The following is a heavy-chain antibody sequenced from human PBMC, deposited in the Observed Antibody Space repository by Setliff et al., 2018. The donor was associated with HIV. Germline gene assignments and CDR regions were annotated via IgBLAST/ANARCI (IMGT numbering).Heavy chain of an antibody. J-gene: IGHJ6*03. CDR1: GGSISSYY. D-gene: IGHD3-16*01. Sequence: SETLSLTCTVSGGSISSYYWNWIRQPPGKGLEWIGYVYYSGSTNYNPSLKSRVTISVDTSKNQFSLKLSSVTAADTAVYYCAREGVNRGYYYYMDVWGKGTTVTVSS. CDR2: VYYSGST. CDR3: AREGVNRGYYYYMDV. V-gene: IGHV4-59*01.